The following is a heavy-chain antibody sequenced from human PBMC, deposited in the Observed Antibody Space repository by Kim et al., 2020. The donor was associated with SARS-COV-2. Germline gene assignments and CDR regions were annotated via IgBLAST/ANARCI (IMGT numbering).Heavy chain of an antibody. CDR3: VKESLLWFGEGGAFDI. V-gene: IGHV3-64D*06. Sequence: GGSLRLFCSASGFTFSSYAMHWVRQAPGKGLEYVSAISSNGGSTYYADSVKGRFTISRDNSKNTLYLQMSSLRAEDTAVYYCVKESLLWFGEGGAFDIWGQGTMVTVSS. CDR1: GFTFSSYA. J-gene: IGHJ3*02. CDR2: ISSNGGST. D-gene: IGHD3-10*01.